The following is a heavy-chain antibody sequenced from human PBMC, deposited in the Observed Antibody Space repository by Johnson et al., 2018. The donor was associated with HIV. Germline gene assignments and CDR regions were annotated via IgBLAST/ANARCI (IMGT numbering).Heavy chain of an antibody. CDR1: GFAFRTYW. J-gene: IGHJ3*02. CDR2: IYNDGSRT. V-gene: IGHV3-74*03. Sequence: VQLVESGGGLVQPGGSLRLSCAASGFAFRTYWMVWVRQVPGKRPVWVARIYNDGSRTTYADSVRGRFTISRDNAKYTVDLQMNSLRVEDTALYYCARAPGAVPNPGTGSNDAFDIWGQGTMVTVSS. CDR3: ARAPGAVPNPGTGSNDAFDI. D-gene: IGHD1-1*01.